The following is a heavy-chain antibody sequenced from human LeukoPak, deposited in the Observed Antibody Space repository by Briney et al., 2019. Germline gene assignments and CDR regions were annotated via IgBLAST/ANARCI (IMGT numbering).Heavy chain of an antibody. CDR1: GGSISSSNW. Sequence: SETLSLTCAVSGGSISSSNWWSWVRQPPGKGLEWIGEMYHSGSTNYNPSLKSRVTISVDKSKNQFSLKLSSVTAADTAVYYCARARPHYYGSGSYYNVENHHRTSGAFDIWGQGTMVTVSS. J-gene: IGHJ3*02. D-gene: IGHD3-10*01. CDR2: MYHSGST. V-gene: IGHV4-4*02. CDR3: ARARPHYYGSGSYYNVENHHRTSGAFDI.